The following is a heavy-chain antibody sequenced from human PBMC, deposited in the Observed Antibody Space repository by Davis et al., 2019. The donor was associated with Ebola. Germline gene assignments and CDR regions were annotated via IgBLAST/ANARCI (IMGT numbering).Heavy chain of an antibody. V-gene: IGHV1-18*01. D-gene: IGHD3-10*01. CDR3: ARRGVLLWFGESNYGMDV. CDR1: GYTSTSYG. J-gene: IGHJ6*04. Sequence: ASAKVSCNASGYTSTSYGISWVRQAPGQGLEWMGWISAYNGNTNYAQKLQGRVTMTTDTSTSTAYMELRSLRSDDTAVYYCARRGVLLWFGESNYGMDVWGKGTTVTVSS. CDR2: ISAYNGNT.